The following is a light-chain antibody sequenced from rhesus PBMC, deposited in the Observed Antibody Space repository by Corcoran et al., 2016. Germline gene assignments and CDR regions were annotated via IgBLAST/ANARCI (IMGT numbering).Light chain of an antibody. CDR3: QQYYSSPRT. V-gene: IGKV4-1*01. CDR1: QSLLYSSNNKNY. J-gene: IGKJ1*01. Sequence: DIVMTQSPDSLAVSLGERVTINCKSSQSLLYSSNNKNYLAWYQQKPGQAPKLLIYWASTRESGVPKRCSGGGSGTDFTLTISGLQAEDVAVYYCQQYYSSPRTFGQGTKVEIK. CDR2: WAS.